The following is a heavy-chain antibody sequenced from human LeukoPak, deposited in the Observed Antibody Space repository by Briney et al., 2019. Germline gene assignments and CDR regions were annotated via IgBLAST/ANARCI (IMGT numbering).Heavy chain of an antibody. Sequence: EASVKVSCKASGYTFTSYYMHWVRQAPGQGLEWMGIINPSGGSTSYAQKFQGRVTMTRDTSTSTVYMELSSLRSEDTAVYYCARGPPYYYDSSGSPLRFDPWGQGTLVTVSS. CDR1: GYTFTSYY. D-gene: IGHD3-22*01. CDR2: INPSGGST. J-gene: IGHJ5*02. CDR3: ARGPPYYYDSSGSPLRFDP. V-gene: IGHV1-46*01.